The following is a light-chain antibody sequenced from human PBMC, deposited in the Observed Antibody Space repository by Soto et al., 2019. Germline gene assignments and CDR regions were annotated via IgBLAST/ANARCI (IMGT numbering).Light chain of an antibody. CDR1: QSVSSN. V-gene: IGKV3-15*01. CDR2: GAS. Sequence: EIVMTQSPATLSVSPGERATLSCRASQSVSSNLAWYQQKPGQAPRLLIYGASTRATGIPARFSGSGSGTEFTLTISSLEPEDFAVYYCQQRSNWPPLTFGGWTKVEIK. CDR3: QQRSNWPPLT. J-gene: IGKJ4*01.